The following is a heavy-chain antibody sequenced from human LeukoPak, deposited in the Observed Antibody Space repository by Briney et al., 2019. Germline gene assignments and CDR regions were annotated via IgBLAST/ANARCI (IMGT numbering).Heavy chain of an antibody. CDR2: IYFTGTT. J-gene: IGHJ4*02. D-gene: IGHD6-13*01. CDR1: GGSISSSSYY. CDR3: ARADSSSWFDY. Sequence: PSETLSLTCTVSGGSISSSSYYWGWIRQPPGKGLEWIGYIYFTGTTYYNPSLKSRVTISIDTSKNQFSLRLTSLTAADTAVFYCARADSSSWFDYWGRGSLVTVSS. V-gene: IGHV4-31*03.